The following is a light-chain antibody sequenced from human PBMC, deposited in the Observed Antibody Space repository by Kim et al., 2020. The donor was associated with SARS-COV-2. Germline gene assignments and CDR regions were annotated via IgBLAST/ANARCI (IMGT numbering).Light chain of an antibody. CDR1: QDISTF. J-gene: IGKJ4*01. CDR3: QQYKSYPLT. V-gene: IGKV1-16*02. CDR2: GAS. Sequence: ASVGDSVTIPCRASQDISTFLTWFQQKPGKAPKSLFYGASSLEGGVPSKFSGSGSGTDFTLTITRLQREDVATYYCQQYKSYPLTFGGGTKVEIK.